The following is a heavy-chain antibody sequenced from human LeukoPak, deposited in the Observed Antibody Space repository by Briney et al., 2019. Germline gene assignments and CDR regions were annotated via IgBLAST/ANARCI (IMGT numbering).Heavy chain of an antibody. J-gene: IGHJ3*02. CDR1: GYTFTGYY. CDR3: AILGWQSNALLLWAFVFDI. Sequence: ASVKVSCKASGYTFTGYYMHWVREAPGQGLEWMGWINPNSGGTNYAQKFQGRVTMTRDTSISTAYMELSRLRSDDTAVYYCAILGWQSNALLLWAFVFDIWGQGTMVTVSS. V-gene: IGHV1-2*02. CDR2: INPNSGGT. D-gene: IGHD3-10*01.